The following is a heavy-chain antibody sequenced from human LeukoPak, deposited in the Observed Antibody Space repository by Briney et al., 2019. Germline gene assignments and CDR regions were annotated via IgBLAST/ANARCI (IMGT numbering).Heavy chain of an antibody. J-gene: IGHJ4*02. D-gene: IGHD2/OR15-2a*01. CDR1: GFTFSSYA. V-gene: IGHV3-30*04. CDR3: AKIYDIVLDDDY. Sequence: PGGSLRLSCAASGFTFSSYAMHWVRQAPGKGLEWVAVISYDGSNKYYADSVKGRFTISRDNSKNTLYLQMNSLRAEDTAVYYCAKIYDIVLDDDYWGQGTLVTVSS. CDR2: ISYDGSNK.